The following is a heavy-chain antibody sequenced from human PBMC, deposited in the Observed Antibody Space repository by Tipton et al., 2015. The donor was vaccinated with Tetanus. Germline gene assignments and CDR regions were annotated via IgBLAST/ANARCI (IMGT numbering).Heavy chain of an antibody. Sequence: SLRLSCAASGFTFSTYAMSWVRQAPGKGLEWVSAISGGGGSTYYADSVKGRFTISRDNSKNTLYLQMNSLRAEDTAVYYCAKDPYGSGVNWFDPWGQGTLVTVSS. CDR2: ISGGGGST. D-gene: IGHD3-10*01. V-gene: IGHV3-23*01. CDR1: GFTFSTYA. J-gene: IGHJ5*02. CDR3: AKDPYGSGVNWFDP.